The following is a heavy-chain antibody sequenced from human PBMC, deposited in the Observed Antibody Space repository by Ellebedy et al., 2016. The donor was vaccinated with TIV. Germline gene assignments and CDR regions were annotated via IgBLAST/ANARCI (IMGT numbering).Heavy chain of an antibody. CDR2: VNHSGST. D-gene: IGHD6-19*01. J-gene: IGHJ5*02. Sequence: MPSETLSLTCAVYGGSFSGYFWSWIRQSPGKGLDWLGDVNHSGSTNYNPSLKRRVTISVETSKNHFSLELSSVTAADTAVYYCASSSGWYGGARWFDPWGQGTLVTVSS. V-gene: IGHV4-34*01. CDR1: GGSFSGYF. CDR3: ASSSGWYGGARWFDP.